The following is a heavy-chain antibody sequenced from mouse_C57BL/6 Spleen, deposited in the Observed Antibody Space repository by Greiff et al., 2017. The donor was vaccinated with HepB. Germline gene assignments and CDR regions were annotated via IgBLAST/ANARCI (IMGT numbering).Heavy chain of an antibody. CDR2: ISYDGSN. V-gene: IGHV3-6*01. J-gene: IGHJ2*01. Sequence: EVKLQESGPGLVKPSQSLSLTCSVTGYSITSGYYWNWIRQFPGNKLEWMGYISYDGSNNYNPSLKNRISITRDTSKNQFFLKLNSVTTEDTATYDCARTGSYCFDYWGQGTTLTVSS. CDR3: ARTGSYCFDY. D-gene: IGHD4-1*01. CDR1: GYSITSGYY.